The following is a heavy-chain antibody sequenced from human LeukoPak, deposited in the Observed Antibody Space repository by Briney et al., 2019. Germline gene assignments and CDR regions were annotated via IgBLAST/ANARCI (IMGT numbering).Heavy chain of an antibody. CDR1: GFTFSSYA. CDR3: AKDYIAAAGSREAFDI. D-gene: IGHD6-13*01. V-gene: IGHV3-30-3*01. CDR2: ISYDGSNK. J-gene: IGHJ3*02. Sequence: GRSLRLSCAASGFTFSSYAMHWVRQAPGKGLEWVAVISYDGSNKYYADSVKGRFTISRDNSKNTLYLQMNSLRAEDTAVYYCAKDYIAAAGSREAFDIWGQGTMVTVSS.